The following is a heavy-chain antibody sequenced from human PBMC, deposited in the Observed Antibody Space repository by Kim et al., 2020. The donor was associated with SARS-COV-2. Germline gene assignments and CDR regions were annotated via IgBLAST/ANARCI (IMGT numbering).Heavy chain of an antibody. J-gene: IGHJ4*02. V-gene: IGHV1-69*01. Sequence: CQGRVTITADESTSTAYMELSSLRSEDTAVYYCARDHNYDSSGYPYYFDYWGQGTLVTVSS. CDR3: ARDHNYDSSGYPYYFDY. D-gene: IGHD3-22*01.